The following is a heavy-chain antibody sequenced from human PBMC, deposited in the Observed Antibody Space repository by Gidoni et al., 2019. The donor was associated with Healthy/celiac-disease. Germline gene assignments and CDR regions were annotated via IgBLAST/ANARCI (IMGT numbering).Heavy chain of an antibody. CDR3: ARGSEWELLFDY. D-gene: IGHD1-26*01. CDR1: GARVSRNSDA. Sequence: QVPLQQSGPGLVKPSQTLSLTCAISGARVSRNSDAWNWIRQSPARGLEWLGRTYHRSKWYNEYAVSVKSRITINPDTSKNQFSLHLNSVTPEDTAVYYCARGSEWELLFDYWGQGTLVTVSS. CDR2: TYHRSKWYN. V-gene: IGHV6-1*01. J-gene: IGHJ4*02.